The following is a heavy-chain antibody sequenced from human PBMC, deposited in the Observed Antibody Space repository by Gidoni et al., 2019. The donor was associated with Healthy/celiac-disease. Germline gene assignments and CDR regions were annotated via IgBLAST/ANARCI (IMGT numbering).Heavy chain of an antibody. CDR1: GGSISSSSYY. CDR2: IYYSGST. V-gene: IGHV4-39*01. D-gene: IGHD5-18*01. CDR3: ARQSTWIQPFDY. Sequence: QLQLQESGPGLVKPSETLSLTCTVSGGSISSSSYYWGWIRQPPGKGLEWIGSIYYSGSTYYNPSLKSRVTISVDTSKNQFSLKLSSVTAADTAVYYCARQSTWIQPFDYWGQGTLVTVSS. J-gene: IGHJ4*02.